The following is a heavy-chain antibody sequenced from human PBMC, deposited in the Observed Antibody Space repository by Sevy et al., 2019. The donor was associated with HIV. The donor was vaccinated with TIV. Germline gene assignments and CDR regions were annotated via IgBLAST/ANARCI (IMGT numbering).Heavy chain of an antibody. D-gene: IGHD3-16*02. Sequence: GGSLRLSCAASGFSFSETWMSWVRQGPGKGLELVGRIKSKSDGGTTDYAAPVKGRFTISSDDSKTTLYLQMNSLKAEDTALYYCTTMSYHGGFDIWGQGTMVTVSS. J-gene: IGHJ3*02. CDR3: TTMSYHGGFDI. CDR2: IKSKSDGGTT. CDR1: GFSFSETW. V-gene: IGHV3-15*01.